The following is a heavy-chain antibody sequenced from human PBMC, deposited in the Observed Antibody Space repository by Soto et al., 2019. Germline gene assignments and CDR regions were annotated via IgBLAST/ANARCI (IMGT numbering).Heavy chain of an antibody. CDR3: AYVLLRAGDSVWPFYYGMDD. CDR1: GFTFSSYV. CDR2: IGGSGGST. V-gene: IGHV3-23*01. Sequence: EVQLLESGGGLVQRGGSLRLSCAASGFTFSSYVMTWVRQAPGKGLEWVSAIGGSGGSTYYADSVKGRFTISRDNSKNTLYLQMNSLRVEDTAVYYCAYVLLRAGDSVWPFYYGMDDWGQGTTVTVSS. D-gene: IGHD2-21*01. J-gene: IGHJ6*02.